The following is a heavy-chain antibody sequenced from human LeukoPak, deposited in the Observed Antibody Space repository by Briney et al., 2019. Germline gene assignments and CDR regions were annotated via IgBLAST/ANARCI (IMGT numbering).Heavy chain of an antibody. CDR2: IYPGDSDT. CDR3: ARHEDCSSTSCYGVDY. CDR1: GYNFATAW. D-gene: IGHD2-2*01. V-gene: IGHV5-51*01. J-gene: IGHJ4*02. Sequence: GESLKISCKASGYNFATAWIAWVRQMPGKGLEWMGIIYPGDSDTRYSPSFQGQVTISADKSISTAYLQWSSLKASDTAMYYCARHEDCSSTSCYGVDYWGQGTLVTVSS.